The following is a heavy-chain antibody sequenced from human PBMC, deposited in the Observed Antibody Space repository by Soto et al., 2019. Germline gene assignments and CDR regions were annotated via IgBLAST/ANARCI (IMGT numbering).Heavy chain of an antibody. V-gene: IGHV4-59*01. D-gene: IGHD6-19*01. CDR3: ARGGWSRDY. Sequence: QVQLQESGPGLVKPSETLSLTCTVSGGSISGYYWSWIRQPPGKRLECIGYIHYSGSANYNPSLESRVTMSVDTSKNQIFLRLSSVTAADTAVYYCARGGWSRDYWGQGTLVTVSS. CDR1: GGSISGYY. J-gene: IGHJ4*02. CDR2: IHYSGSA.